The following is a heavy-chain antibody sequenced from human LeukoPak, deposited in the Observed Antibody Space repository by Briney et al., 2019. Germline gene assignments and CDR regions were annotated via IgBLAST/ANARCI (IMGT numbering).Heavy chain of an antibody. D-gene: IGHD1-26*01. V-gene: IGHV6-1*01. CDR2: TYYRSKWYN. CDR1: GDSVSSNSAA. CDR3: ARAGIVGALYYYYYMDV. J-gene: IGHJ6*03. Sequence: SQTLSLTCAISGDSVSSNSAAWNWIRQSPSRGLEWLGRTYYRSKWYNDYAVSVKGRITINPDISKNQFSLQLNSVTPEDTAVYYCARAGIVGALYYYYYMDVWGKGTTVTVSS.